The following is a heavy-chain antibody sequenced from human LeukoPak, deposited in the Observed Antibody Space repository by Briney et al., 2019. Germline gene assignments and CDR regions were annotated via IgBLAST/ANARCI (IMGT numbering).Heavy chain of an antibody. D-gene: IGHD4-17*01. CDR1: GGSISSYY. Sequence: SETLSLTCTVSGGSISSYYSSWIRQPPGKGLEWIGYIYYSGSTNYNPSLKSRVTISVDTSKNQFSLKLSSVTAADTAVYYCASSIYGDLFFDIWGQGTMVTVSS. CDR3: ASSIYGDLFFDI. V-gene: IGHV4-59*08. CDR2: IYYSGST. J-gene: IGHJ3*02.